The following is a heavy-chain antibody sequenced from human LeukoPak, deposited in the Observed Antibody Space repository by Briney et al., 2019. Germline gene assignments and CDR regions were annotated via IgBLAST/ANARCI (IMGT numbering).Heavy chain of an antibody. V-gene: IGHV1-8*03. D-gene: IGHD3-3*01. CDR1: GYTFTSYD. J-gene: IGHJ6*03. Sequence: ASVKVSCKASGYTFTSYDINWVRQATGQGLEWMGWMNPNSGNTGYAQKFQGRVTITRNTSISTAYMELSSLRSEDTAVYYCARGPAGRGYLYYYYYYMDVWGKGTTVTISS. CDR2: MNPNSGNT. CDR3: ARGPAGRGYLYYYYYYMDV.